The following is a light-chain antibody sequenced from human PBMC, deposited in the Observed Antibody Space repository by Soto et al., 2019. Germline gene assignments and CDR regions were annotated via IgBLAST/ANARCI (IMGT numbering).Light chain of an antibody. CDR1: QSLLHSNGYNY. J-gene: IGKJ1*01. V-gene: IGKV2-28*01. CDR2: LGS. Sequence: EIVMTQSPLSLPVTPGEPASISCRSSQSLLHSNGYNYFDWYLQKPGQSPQLLIYLGSNRASGVPDRFSGSGSGTDFTLKISRVEPEDVGVYYCMQGTHWPRTFGQGTKVDIK. CDR3: MQGTHWPRT.